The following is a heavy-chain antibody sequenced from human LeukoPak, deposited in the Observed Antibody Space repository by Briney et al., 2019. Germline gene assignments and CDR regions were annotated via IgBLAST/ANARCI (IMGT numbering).Heavy chain of an antibody. J-gene: IGHJ4*02. Sequence: PSETLSLTCTVSGGSISSDYWSWIRQPPGKGREWIGYIYYSGSTNYNPSLKSRVTISLDRSKNQFSLKLTSVTAADTAVYYCARDDSSSSYWGQGTLVTVSS. CDR1: GGSISSDY. D-gene: IGHD6-6*01. CDR3: ARDDSSSSY. CDR2: IYYSGST. V-gene: IGHV4-59*01.